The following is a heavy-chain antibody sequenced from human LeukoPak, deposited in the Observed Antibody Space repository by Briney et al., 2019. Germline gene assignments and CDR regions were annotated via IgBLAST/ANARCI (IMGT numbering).Heavy chain of an antibody. Sequence: ASVKVSCKVSGYTLTELSMHWVRQAPGKGLEWMGGFDPEDGETIYAQKFQGRVTMTEDTSTDTAYRELSSLRSEDTAVYYCATVPVPLYSGYDPYYFDYWGQGTLVTVSS. V-gene: IGHV1-24*01. CDR2: FDPEDGET. CDR3: ATVPVPLYSGYDPYYFDY. J-gene: IGHJ4*02. CDR1: GYTLTELS. D-gene: IGHD5-12*01.